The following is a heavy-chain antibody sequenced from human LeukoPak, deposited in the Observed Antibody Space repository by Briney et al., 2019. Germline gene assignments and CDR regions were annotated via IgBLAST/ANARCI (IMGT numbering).Heavy chain of an antibody. J-gene: IGHJ6*03. CDR3: ARLIGSGVYYYMDV. CDR1: GRTFSSYA. V-gene: IGHV1-69*13. CDR2: IIPIFGTA. Sequence: ASVKVSCKASGRTFSSYAISWVRQAPGQGLEWMGGIIPIFGTANYAQKFQGRVTITADESTSTAYMELSSLRSEDTAVYYCARLIGSGVYYYMDVWGKGTTVTVSS. D-gene: IGHD2-15*01.